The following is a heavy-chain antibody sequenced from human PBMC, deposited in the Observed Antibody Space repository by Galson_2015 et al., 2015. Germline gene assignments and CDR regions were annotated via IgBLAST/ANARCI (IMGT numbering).Heavy chain of an antibody. CDR3: ARGPKNNYGWIAEEDY. Sequence: SLRLSCAASGFTVSSNYMSWVRQAPGKGLEWVSVIYSGGSTYYADSVKGRFTISRDNSKNTLYLQMNSLRAEDTAVYYCARGPKNNYGWIAEEDYWGQGTLVTVSS. J-gene: IGHJ4*02. CDR2: IYSGGST. D-gene: IGHD5-18*01. CDR1: GFTVSSNY. V-gene: IGHV3-53*01.